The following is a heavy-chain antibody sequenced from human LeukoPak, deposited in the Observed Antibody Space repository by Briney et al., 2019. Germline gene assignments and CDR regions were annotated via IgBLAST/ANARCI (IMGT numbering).Heavy chain of an antibody. CDR2: INPNSGGT. J-gene: IGHJ5*02. Sequence: ASVKVSCKASGYTFTGYYMHWVRQAPRQGLEWMGWINPNSGGTNYAQRFQGRVTMTRDTSISTAYMELSRLRSDDTAVYYCARVYCSSTSCLAWFDPWGQGTLVTVSS. CDR1: GYTFTGYY. CDR3: ARVYCSSTSCLAWFDP. D-gene: IGHD2-2*01. V-gene: IGHV1-2*02.